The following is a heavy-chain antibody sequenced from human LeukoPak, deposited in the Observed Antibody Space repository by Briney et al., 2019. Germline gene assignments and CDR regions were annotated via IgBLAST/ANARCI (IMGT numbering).Heavy chain of an antibody. CDR1: GYTFTSYG. V-gene: IGHV1-18*01. CDR3: ARGAGYYYDSSGYYY. CDR2: ISAYNGNT. Sequence: GASVKVSCKASGYTFTSYGISWVRQAPGQGLEWMGWISAYNGNTNYAQKLQGRVTMTTDTSTSTAYKELRSLRSDDTAVYYCARGAGYYYDSSGYYYWGQGTLVTVSS. D-gene: IGHD3-22*01. J-gene: IGHJ4*02.